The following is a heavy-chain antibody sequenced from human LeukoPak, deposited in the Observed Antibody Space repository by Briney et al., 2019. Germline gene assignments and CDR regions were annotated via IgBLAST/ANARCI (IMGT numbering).Heavy chain of an antibody. CDR1: GFTFSSYW. V-gene: IGHV3-74*01. CDR3: AGDVTALDAFDI. J-gene: IGHJ3*02. CDR2: INSDGSST. D-gene: IGHD5-18*01. Sequence: GRSLRLSCAASGFTFSSYWMHWVRQAPGKGLVWVSRINSDGSSTSYADSVKGRFTISRDNAKNTLYLQMNSLRAEDTAVYYCAGDVTALDAFDIWGQGTMVTVSS.